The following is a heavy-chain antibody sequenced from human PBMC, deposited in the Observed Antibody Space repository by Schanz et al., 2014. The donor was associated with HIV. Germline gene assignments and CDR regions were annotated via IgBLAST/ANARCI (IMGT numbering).Heavy chain of an antibody. V-gene: IGHV1-2*02. CDR1: GYTFTNYA. D-gene: IGHD2-2*03. Sequence: QVQLVQSGAEVKKPGASVTVSCKASGYTFTNYAINWVRQAPGQGLEWMGYIKPNSGDTFYAQKFRGRVTMTRDSSTNTAYLEVSSLRSDDTAVYYCARGETFEKQLWILELFPPDSWGQGTLVTVSS. J-gene: IGHJ4*02. CDR2: IKPNSGDT. CDR3: ARGETFEKQLWILELFPPDS.